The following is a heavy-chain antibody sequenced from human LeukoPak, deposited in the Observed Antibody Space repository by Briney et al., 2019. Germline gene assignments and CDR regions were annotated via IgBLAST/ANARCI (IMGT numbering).Heavy chain of an antibody. CDR1: GGSISNYY. Sequence: SETLSLTCTVSGGSISNYYWSWIRQPAGKGLEWIGRIYTSGSTSYNPSLKSRVTMSIDMSKNQFSLKLNSLTAADTAVYYCARGCSSTSCWLRMDVWGQGTLVTVSS. CDR3: ARGCSSTSCWLRMDV. CDR2: IYTSGST. V-gene: IGHV4-4*07. D-gene: IGHD2-2*01. J-gene: IGHJ4*02.